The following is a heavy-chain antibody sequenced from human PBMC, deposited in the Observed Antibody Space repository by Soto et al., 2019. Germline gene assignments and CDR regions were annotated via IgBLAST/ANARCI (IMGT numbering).Heavy chain of an antibody. CDR3: ARPLIGNTVDL. D-gene: IGHD1-7*01. J-gene: IGHJ3*01. V-gene: IGHV1-46*01. CDR2: VHPSRGTA. CDR1: GYTFINYF. Sequence: QAQLLQSGAEMTKPGASVKVSCKASGYTFINYFIHWVRQAPGQGLEWIGIVHPSRGTADYAQKFKGRVTLTTDMSTRTVYMDLSNPRSEDTAVYYCARPLIGNTVDLWGQGTTVIVSS.